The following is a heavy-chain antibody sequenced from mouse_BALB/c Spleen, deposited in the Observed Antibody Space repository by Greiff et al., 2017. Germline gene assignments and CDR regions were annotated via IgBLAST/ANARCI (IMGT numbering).Heavy chain of an antibody. J-gene: IGHJ3*01. Sequence: EVKLVESGGGLVKPGGSLKLSCAASGFAFSSYDMSWVRQTPEKRLEWVAYISSGGGSTYYPDTVKGRFTISRDNAKNTLYLQMSSLKSEDAAMYYCARHYGYFGGFAYWGQGTLVTVSA. CDR1: GFAFSSYD. D-gene: IGHD2-2*01. CDR2: ISSGGGST. V-gene: IGHV5-12-1*01. CDR3: ARHYGYFGGFAY.